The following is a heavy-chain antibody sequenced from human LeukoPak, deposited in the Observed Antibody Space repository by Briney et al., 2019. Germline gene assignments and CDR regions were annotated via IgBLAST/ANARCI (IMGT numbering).Heavy chain of an antibody. CDR2: IYTSGST. CDR1: GGSISSYY. CDR3: AKDPGSGWYVDY. J-gene: IGHJ4*02. D-gene: IGHD6-19*01. Sequence: SETLSLTCTVSGGSISSYYWSWIRQPPGKGLEWIGYIYTSGSTNYNPSLKSRVTISVDTSKNQFSLKLSSVTAADTAVYYCAKDPGSGWYVDYWGQGTLVTVSS. V-gene: IGHV4-4*09.